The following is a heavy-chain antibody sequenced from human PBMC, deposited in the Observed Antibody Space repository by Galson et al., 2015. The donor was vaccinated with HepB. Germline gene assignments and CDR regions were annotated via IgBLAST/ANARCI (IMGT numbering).Heavy chain of an antibody. CDR1: GGTFSSYA. J-gene: IGHJ4*02. D-gene: IGHD3-16*02. V-gene: IGHV1-69*13. CDR2: SIPSFGTA. Sequence: SVQVSCKASGGTFSSYAISWVRQAPGQGLEWMGGSIPSFGTANYAQKFQGRVTITADESTSTAYMELSSLRSEDTAEYYCARSRVDGDYVWRSYRYFDYWGQGTLGTVSS. CDR3: ARSRVDGDYVWRSYRYFDY.